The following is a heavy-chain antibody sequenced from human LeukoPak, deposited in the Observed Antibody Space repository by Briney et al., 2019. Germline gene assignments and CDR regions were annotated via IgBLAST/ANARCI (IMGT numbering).Heavy chain of an antibody. V-gene: IGHV3-48*03. CDR2: ISSSGSTI. Sequence: PGGSLRLSCAASGFTFSSYEMNWVRQAPGKGLEWVSYISSSGSTIYYADSVKGRFTISRDNAKNSLYLQMNSLRAEDTAVYYCARPSPLTDAFDGWSQETMVTVSS. J-gene: IGHJ3*01. CDR1: GFTFSSYE. CDR3: ARPSPLTDAFDG.